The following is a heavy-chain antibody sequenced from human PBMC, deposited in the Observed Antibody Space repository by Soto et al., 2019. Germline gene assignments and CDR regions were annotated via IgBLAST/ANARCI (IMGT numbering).Heavy chain of an antibody. CDR2: ISSSGNTI. CDR1: GFTFSDYY. Sequence: GGSLRLSCAAAGFTFSDYYMSWIRQAPGKGLEWVSYISSSGNTIYYADSVKGRFTISRDNAKNSLYLQMNSLRAEDTAVYYCARIKSGITIFGVVIPPLDYWGQGTLVTVSS. D-gene: IGHD3-3*01. J-gene: IGHJ4*02. V-gene: IGHV3-11*01. CDR3: ARIKSGITIFGVVIPPLDY.